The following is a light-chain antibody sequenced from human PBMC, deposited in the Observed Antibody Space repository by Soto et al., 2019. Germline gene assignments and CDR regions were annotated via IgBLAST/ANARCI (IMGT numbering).Light chain of an antibody. Sequence: SYELTQPPSVSVSPGETASLTCSGDKLGDKYASWYQQKPGQSPVLVIYQDHKRPSGIPERFSGSTSGNTATLTISGTQAMDEADYFCQAWAGTVVFGGGTKLTVL. CDR2: QDH. CDR3: QAWAGTVV. CDR1: KLGDKY. V-gene: IGLV3-1*01. J-gene: IGLJ3*02.